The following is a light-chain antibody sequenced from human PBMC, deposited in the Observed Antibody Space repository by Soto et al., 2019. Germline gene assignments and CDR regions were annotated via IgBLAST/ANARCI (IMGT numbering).Light chain of an antibody. CDR1: QNINIW. V-gene: IGKV1-5*01. J-gene: IGKJ1*01. CDR2: DAS. CDR3: RQYNSYSWT. Sequence: DIQMTRSPSSLSASVGDRVTITCRASQNINIWLAWYQQKPGKAPKLLIFDASSLESGVPPRFSGSGSGTEFTLTISSLQPDDFATYYCRQYNSYSWTFGQGTKVDIK.